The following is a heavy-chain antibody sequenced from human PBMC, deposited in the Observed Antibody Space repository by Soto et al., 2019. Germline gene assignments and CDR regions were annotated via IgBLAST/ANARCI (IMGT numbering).Heavy chain of an antibody. Sequence: GGSLRLSCAASGFTFSSYAMHWVRQAPGKGLEWVAVISYDGSNKYYADSVKGRFTISRDNSKNTLYLQMNSLRAEDTAVYYSARDRPSSTTRYYYYGMDVWGQGTTVTVSS. J-gene: IGHJ6*02. CDR2: ISYDGSNK. CDR1: GFTFSSYA. V-gene: IGHV3-30-3*01. D-gene: IGHD4-17*01. CDR3: ARDRPSSTTRYYYYGMDV.